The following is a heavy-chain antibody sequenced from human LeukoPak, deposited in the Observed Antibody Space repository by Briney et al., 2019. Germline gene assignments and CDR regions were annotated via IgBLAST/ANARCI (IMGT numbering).Heavy chain of an antibody. CDR2: IDWDDDK. V-gene: IGHV2-70*11. CDR3: ARTSHVLPDYYGMDV. Sequence: SGPTLVNPTQTLTLTCTFSGFSLSTSGMCVCWIRQPPGKALEWLARIDWDDDKYYSTSLKTRLTISKDTSKNQVVLTMTNMDPVDTATYYCARTSHVLPDYYGMDVWGQGTTVTVSS. J-gene: IGHJ6*02. CDR1: GFSLSTSGMC. D-gene: IGHD2-2*01.